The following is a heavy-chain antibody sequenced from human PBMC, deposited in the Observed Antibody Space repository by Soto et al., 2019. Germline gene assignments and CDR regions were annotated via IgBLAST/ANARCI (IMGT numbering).Heavy chain of an antibody. D-gene: IGHD6-19*01. CDR2: INHSGST. CDR1: GGSFSGYY. J-gene: IGHJ3*02. CDR3: ARVLGQVAGISLGAFDI. Sequence: SETLSLTCAVYGGSFSGYYWSWIRQPPGKGLEWIGEINHSGSTNYNPSLKSRVTISVDTSKNQFSLKLSSVTAADTAVYYCARVLGQVAGISLGAFDIWGQGTMVTVSS. V-gene: IGHV4-34*01.